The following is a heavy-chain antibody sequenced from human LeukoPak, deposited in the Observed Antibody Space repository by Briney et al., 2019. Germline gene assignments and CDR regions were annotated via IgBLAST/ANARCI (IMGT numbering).Heavy chain of an antibody. D-gene: IGHD3-9*01. CDR3: ARMSTNHYDILTGYYIDTGVGTFDY. J-gene: IGHJ4*02. CDR2: INRSGST. V-gene: IGHV4-34*01. CDR1: GGSFSGYY. Sequence: SETLSLTCAVYGGSFSGYYWSWIRQPPGKGLEWIGEINRSGSTNYNPSLKSRVTISVDTSKNQFSLKLSSVTAADTAVYYCARMSTNHYDILTGYYIDTGVGTFDYWGQGTLVTVSS.